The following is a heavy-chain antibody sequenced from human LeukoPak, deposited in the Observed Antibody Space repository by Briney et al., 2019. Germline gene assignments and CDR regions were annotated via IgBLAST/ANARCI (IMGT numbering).Heavy chain of an antibody. J-gene: IGHJ4*02. CDR3: ARADYYDSSGCDY. CDR2: IYYSGST. Sequence: SETLSLTCTVSGGSISSSSYYWGWIRQPPGKGLEWIGSIYYSGSTHYNPSLKSRVTISVDTSKNEFSLKLSSVTAADTAVYYCARADYYDSSGCDYWGQGTLVTVSS. V-gene: IGHV4-39*02. CDR1: GGSISSSSYY. D-gene: IGHD3-22*01.